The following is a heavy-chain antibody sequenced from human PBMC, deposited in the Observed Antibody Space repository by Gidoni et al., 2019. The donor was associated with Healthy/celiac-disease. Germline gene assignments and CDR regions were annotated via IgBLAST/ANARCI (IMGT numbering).Heavy chain of an antibody. J-gene: IGHJ3*02. CDR3: AKSTVIIVVIGFSGGAFDI. CDR2: ISGSGGST. Sequence: EVQLLESGGGLVQPGGSLRLSCAASGFTFSSSAMSWVRQAPGKGLEWVSAISGSGGSTYYADSVKGRFTISRDNSKNTLYLQMNSLRAEDTAVYYCAKSTVIIVVIGFSGGAFDIWGQGTMVTVSS. CDR1: GFTFSSSA. V-gene: IGHV3-23*01. D-gene: IGHD3-22*01.